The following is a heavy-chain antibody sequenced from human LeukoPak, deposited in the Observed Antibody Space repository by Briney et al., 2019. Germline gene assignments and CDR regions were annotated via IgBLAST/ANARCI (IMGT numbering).Heavy chain of an antibody. CDR3: ARDRGSSSSVPDY. D-gene: IGHD6-6*01. CDR1: GYTFTGYY. Sequence: ASVKVSCKASGYTFTGYYMHWVRQAPGQGLEWMGWINPNSGGTNYAQKFQGRVTMTRDTSISTAYMELSRLRSDDTAVYYCARDRGSSSSVPDYWGQGTQVTVSS. J-gene: IGHJ4*02. CDR2: INPNSGGT. V-gene: IGHV1-2*02.